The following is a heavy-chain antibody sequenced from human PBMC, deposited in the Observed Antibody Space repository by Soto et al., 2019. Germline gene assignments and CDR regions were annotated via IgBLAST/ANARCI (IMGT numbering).Heavy chain of an antibody. CDR1: GFTFSTYG. V-gene: IGHV3-30*18. CDR3: AKEFLSRGWGSLFEY. Sequence: QVQLVESGGGAVQPGRSLRLSCVASGFTFSTYGMNWVRQAPGQGLEWVAVVSNDGGLCHYADAVQGRFTVSRDNTTNTVYLQMNSVTAEDTAVYYCAKEFLSRGWGSLFEYWCQGALVSVSS. CDR2: VSNDGGLC. J-gene: IGHJ4*02. D-gene: IGHD6-19*01.